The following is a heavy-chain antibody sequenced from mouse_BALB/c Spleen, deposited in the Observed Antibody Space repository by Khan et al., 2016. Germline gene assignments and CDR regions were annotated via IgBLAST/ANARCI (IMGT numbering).Heavy chain of an antibody. Sequence: EVELVESGGGLVQPKGSLKLSCAASGFTFNTNAMNWVRQAPGKGLEWVAGIRSKRNNNANYYADSVKDRLTITRDDSQSMLYLQMHNLKPEDTAMDYCVSELGFANWGQGTLVTVSA. V-gene: IGHV10-1*02. CDR2: IRSKRNNNAN. CDR1: GFTFNTNA. D-gene: IGHD4-1*01. J-gene: IGHJ3*01. CDR3: VSELGFAN.